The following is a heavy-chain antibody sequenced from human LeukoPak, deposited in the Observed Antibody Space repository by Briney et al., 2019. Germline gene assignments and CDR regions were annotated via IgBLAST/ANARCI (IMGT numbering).Heavy chain of an antibody. Sequence: GGSLRLSCAASGFTFSSYGMHWVRQAPGKGLEWVAVISHDGSNKHYADSVKGRFTISRDNSKNTLYLQMNSLRAEDTAVYYCARDTRGHPDYWGQGTLVIVSS. V-gene: IGHV3-30*03. CDR1: GFTFSSYG. J-gene: IGHJ4*02. D-gene: IGHD2-8*02. CDR3: ARDTRGHPDY. CDR2: ISHDGSNK.